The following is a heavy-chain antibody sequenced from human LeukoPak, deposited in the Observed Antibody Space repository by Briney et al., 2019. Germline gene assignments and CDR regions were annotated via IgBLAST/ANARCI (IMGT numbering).Heavy chain of an antibody. CDR2: ISSSSTI. Sequence: PGGSLRLSCAASGFTFSSNSMNWVRQAPGKGLEWVSYISSSSTIYYADSVKGRFTISRDNAKNSLYLQMNSLRDEDTAVYYCARDRVYSGSYVDYWGQGTLVTVSS. CDR3: ARDRVYSGSYVDY. D-gene: IGHD1-26*01. V-gene: IGHV3-48*02. CDR1: GFTFSSNS. J-gene: IGHJ4*02.